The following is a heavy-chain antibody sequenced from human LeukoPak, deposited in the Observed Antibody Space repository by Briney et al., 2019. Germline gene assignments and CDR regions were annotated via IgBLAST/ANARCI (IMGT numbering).Heavy chain of an antibody. CDR2: IIPIFGTA. CDR3: ARATCSSTSCYGIPDAFDI. V-gene: IGHV1-69*06. J-gene: IGHJ3*02. D-gene: IGHD2-2*01. Sequence: SVKVSCKASGGTFSSYAISWVRQAPGQGLEWMGGIIPIFGTANYAQKFQGRVTITADKSTSTAYMELSSLRSEDTAVYYCARATCSSTSCYGIPDAFDIWGQGTMVTVSS. CDR1: GGTFSSYA.